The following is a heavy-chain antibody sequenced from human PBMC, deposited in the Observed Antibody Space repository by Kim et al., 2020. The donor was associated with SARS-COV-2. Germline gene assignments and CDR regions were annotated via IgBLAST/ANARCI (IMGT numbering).Heavy chain of an antibody. CDR1: GFTFSSYA. J-gene: IGHJ6*02. D-gene: IGHD3-10*01. CDR2: ISGSGGST. Sequence: GGSLRLSCAASGFTFSSYAMSWVRQAPGKGLEWVSAISGSGGSTYYAAPVNGRFTISRDNPKNTLFLQMNILTADATAVYYCAKRLILVRGQGIKVTLSS. CDR3: AKRLILV. V-gene: IGHV3-23*01.